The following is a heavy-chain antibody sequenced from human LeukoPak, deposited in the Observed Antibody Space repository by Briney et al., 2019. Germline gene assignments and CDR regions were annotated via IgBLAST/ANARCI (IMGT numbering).Heavy chain of an antibody. CDR3: ASLPKYGNALKAFDI. CDR1: GDSISSSSYY. D-gene: IGHD6-6*01. J-gene: IGHJ3*02. CDR2: IHYTGST. V-gene: IGHV4-39*01. Sequence: PSDTLSLTCTVSGDSISSSSYYWGWIRQPPGKGLEWIGSIHYTGSTYYNPSLKSRVTISVDTSKNQFSLKLSSVTAADTAVYYCASLPKYGNALKAFDIWGQGTWVAVSS.